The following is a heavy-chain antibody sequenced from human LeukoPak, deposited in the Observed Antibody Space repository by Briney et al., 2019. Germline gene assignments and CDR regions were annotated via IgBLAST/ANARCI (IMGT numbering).Heavy chain of an antibody. CDR2: MNPNSGNT. CDR3: ARGGRYLNYYYYMDV. D-gene: IGHD3-16*02. J-gene: IGHJ6*03. V-gene: IGHV1-8*02. CDR1: GYSFTSND. Sequence: GASVKVSCKASGYSFTSNDINWVRQAAGQGLEWMGWMNPNSGNTGYAQKFQGRVTMTRNTSISTAYMELSSLRSEDTAVYYCARGGRYLNYYYYMDVWGKGTTVTISS.